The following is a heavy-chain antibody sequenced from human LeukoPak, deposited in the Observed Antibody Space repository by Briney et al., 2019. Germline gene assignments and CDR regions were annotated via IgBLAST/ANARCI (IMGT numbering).Heavy chain of an antibody. V-gene: IGHV3-21*01. D-gene: IGHD5-12*01. CDR2: ISSSSSYI. J-gene: IGHJ4*02. CDR1: GFTFSHHG. CDR3: ARDSRGYSGYDGRLQIDY. Sequence: GGSLRLSCAASGFTFSHHGMNWVRQAPGKGLEWVSSISSSSSYIYYADSVKGRFTISRDNAKNSLYLQMNSLRAEDTAVYYCARDSRGYSGYDGRLQIDYWGQGTLVTVSS.